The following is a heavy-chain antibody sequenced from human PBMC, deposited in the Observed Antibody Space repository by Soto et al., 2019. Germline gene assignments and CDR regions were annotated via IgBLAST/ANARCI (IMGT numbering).Heavy chain of an antibody. CDR3: ARGGYCSSTSCYPDAFDI. J-gene: IGHJ3*02. Sequence: EVQLVESGGGLVQPGGSLRLSCAASGFTFSSYSMNWVRQAPGKGLEWVSYISSSSSTIYYADSVKGRFTISRDNANNSLYLQMNSLRAEDTAVYYCARGGYCSSTSCYPDAFDIWGQGTMVTVSS. CDR1: GFTFSSYS. V-gene: IGHV3-48*01. CDR2: ISSSSSTI. D-gene: IGHD2-2*01.